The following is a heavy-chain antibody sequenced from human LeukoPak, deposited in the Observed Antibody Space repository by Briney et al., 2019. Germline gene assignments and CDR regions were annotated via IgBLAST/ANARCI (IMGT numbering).Heavy chain of an antibody. Sequence: GGSLRLSCAASGFTFDNYAMHWVRQAPGKGLEWVSGISWNSGSIGYADSVKGRFTISRDNAKNSLYLQMNSLRAEDMALYYCAKDGVVAALGDNWFDPWGQGTLVTVSS. CDR2: ISWNSGSI. D-gene: IGHD2-15*01. V-gene: IGHV3-9*03. CDR3: AKDGVVAALGDNWFDP. CDR1: GFTFDNYA. J-gene: IGHJ5*02.